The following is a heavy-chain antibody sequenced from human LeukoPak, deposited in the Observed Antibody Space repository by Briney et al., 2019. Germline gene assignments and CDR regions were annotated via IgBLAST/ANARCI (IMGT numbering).Heavy chain of an antibody. J-gene: IGHJ4*02. CDR3: ARDHKDSSSWYDYFDY. CDR2: ISAYNGNT. CDR1: GYTFTSYG. D-gene: IGHD6-13*01. Sequence: ASVKVSCKASGYTFTSYGISWVRQAPGQGLEWMGWISAYNGNTNYAQKLQGRVTMTTDTSTSTAYMELSSLRSEDTAVYYCARDHKDSSSWYDYFDYWGQGTLVTVSS. V-gene: IGHV1-18*01.